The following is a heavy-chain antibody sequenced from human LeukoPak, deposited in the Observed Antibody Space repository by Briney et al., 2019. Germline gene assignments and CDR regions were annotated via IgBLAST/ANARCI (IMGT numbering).Heavy chain of an antibody. D-gene: IGHD6-13*01. J-gene: IGHJ4*02. CDR1: GFTFSSYA. V-gene: IGHV3-23*01. CDR3: AKDRISIAAAGRNRGAFDY. Sequence: GGSLRLSCAASGFTFSSYAMSWVRQAPGKGLEWVSAISGSGGSTYYADSVKGRFTISRDNSKNTLYLQMNSLRAEDTAVYYCAKDRISIAAAGRNRGAFDYWGQGTLATVSS. CDR2: ISGSGGST.